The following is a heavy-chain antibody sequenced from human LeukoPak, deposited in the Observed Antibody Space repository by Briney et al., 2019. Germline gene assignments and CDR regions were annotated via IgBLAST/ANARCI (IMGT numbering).Heavy chain of an antibody. CDR2: INSADNVE. D-gene: IGHD2-8*01. J-gene: IGHJ5*02. CDR3: ARDTVNGPFVISLDL. Sequence: GGSLRLSCAASGFSLRSSEMNWVRQAPGKGPEWVAHINSADNVEYYTDSVRGRFTMSRDNAKDLLYLQMNSLRDEDTAVYYCARDTVNGPFVISLDLWGQGVLVTVSS. V-gene: IGHV3-48*03. CDR1: GFSLRSSE.